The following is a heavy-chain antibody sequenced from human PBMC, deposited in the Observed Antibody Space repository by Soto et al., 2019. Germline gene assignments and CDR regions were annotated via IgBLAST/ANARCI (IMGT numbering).Heavy chain of an antibody. CDR3: ARGRFGQDV. Sequence: EVQLVESGGGLVQPGGSLRLSCAASEFTFSGRSVHWVRQAPGKGLVWVSGIDKVGTDSTYADSVKGRFTSSRDNAKNTVYLQMNSMRVKDTAVYYCARGRFGQDVWGKGTRVTVSS. V-gene: IGHV3-74*01. D-gene: IGHD3-10*01. J-gene: IGHJ6*03. CDR1: EFTFSGRS. CDR2: IDKVGTDS.